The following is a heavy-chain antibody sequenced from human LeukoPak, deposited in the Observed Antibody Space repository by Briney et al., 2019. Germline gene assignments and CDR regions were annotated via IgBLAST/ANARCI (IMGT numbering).Heavy chain of an antibody. J-gene: IGHJ4*02. Sequence: GGPLRLSCTASGFTFNSYSMSCVRQAPGKGLEWVSSISSSSSYIYYADSVKGRFTISRDNAKTSLYLQMNSLRAEDTAVYYCARPRNGAPGGYWGQGTLVTVSS. CDR3: ARPRNGAPGGY. CDR2: ISSSSSYI. V-gene: IGHV3-21*01. CDR1: GFTFNSYS. D-gene: IGHD1-1*01.